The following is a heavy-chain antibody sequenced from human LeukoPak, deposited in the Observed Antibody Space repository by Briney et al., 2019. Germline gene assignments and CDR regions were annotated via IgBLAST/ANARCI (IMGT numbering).Heavy chain of an antibody. D-gene: IGHD3-10*01. CDR1: GGSISSYY. J-gene: IGHJ4*02. V-gene: IGHV4-59*01. CDR3: ARLQDGSGSYYDY. Sequence: RASETLPLTCTVSGGSISSYYWSWIRQPPGKGLEWIGYIYYSGSTNYNPSLKSRVTISVDTSKNQFSLKLSSVTAADTAVYYCARLQDGSGSYYDYWGQGTLVTVSS. CDR2: IYYSGST.